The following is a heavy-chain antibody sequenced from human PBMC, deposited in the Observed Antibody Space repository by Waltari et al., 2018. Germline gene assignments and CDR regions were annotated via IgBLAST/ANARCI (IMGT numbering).Heavy chain of an antibody. CDR2: IWYDGSNQ. CDR1: GFSLNNHG. CDR3: AREARSSPAGYFDY. J-gene: IGHJ4*02. V-gene: IGHV3-33*01. Sequence: QVQLVESGGGVVQPGRSLRLSCAASGFSLNNHGMHWVRQAPGKGVEGVSLIWYDGSNQNYGASVKGRFTISRDTSKNTLYLQINSLRVEDTAVYYCAREARSSPAGYFDYWGQGTLVTVSS.